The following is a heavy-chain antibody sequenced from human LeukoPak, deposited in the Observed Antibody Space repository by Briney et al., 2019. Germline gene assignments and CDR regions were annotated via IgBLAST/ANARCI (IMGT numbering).Heavy chain of an antibody. J-gene: IGHJ6*03. Sequence: EASVKVSCKASGGTFSSYAISWVRQAPGQGLEWMGGIIPIFGTANYAQKFQGRVTITADKSTSTAYMELSSLRSEDTAVYYCARSGGYSYGYNYYYMDVWGKGTTVTVSS. CDR1: GGTFSSYA. CDR3: ARSGGYSYGYNYYYMDV. CDR2: IIPIFGTA. V-gene: IGHV1-69*06. D-gene: IGHD5-18*01.